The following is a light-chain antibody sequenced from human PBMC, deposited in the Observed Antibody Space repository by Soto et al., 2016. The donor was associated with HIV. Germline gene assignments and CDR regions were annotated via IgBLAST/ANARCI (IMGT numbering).Light chain of an antibody. CDR2: DAS. J-gene: IGKJ1*01. CDR3: QQSSRTPRT. Sequence: DIQMTQSPSSLSLSIGGRVSITCRASQSISTYLHWYQQKPGRAPKLLIYDASSLQSGVPSRFSGRGSGTDFTLTISDLQHEDLATYYCQQSSRTPRTFGQGTKVGI. CDR1: QSISTY. V-gene: IGKV1-39*01.